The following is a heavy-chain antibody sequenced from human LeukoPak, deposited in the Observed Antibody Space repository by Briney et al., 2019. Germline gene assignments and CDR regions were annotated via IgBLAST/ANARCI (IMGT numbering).Heavy chain of an antibody. Sequence: ASVKVSCKASGYTFISYFIHWVRQAPGQGLEWMGIINPSAGTTTYAQKFQGRLTMTRDTSTSTVQMELSSLRFEDTAVYYCARDIFFDYWGQGTLVTVSS. CDR2: INPSAGTT. J-gene: IGHJ4*02. V-gene: IGHV1-46*01. CDR3: ARDIFFDY. CDR1: GYTFISYF.